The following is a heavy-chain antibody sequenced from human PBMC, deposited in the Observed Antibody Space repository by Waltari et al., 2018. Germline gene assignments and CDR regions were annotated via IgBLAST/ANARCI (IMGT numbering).Heavy chain of an antibody. J-gene: IGHJ2*01. CDR2: IIPIFGTA. D-gene: IGHD1-26*01. CDR3: ARVYGGSYFPYWYFDL. CDR1: GGTFSSYA. Sequence: VQGGAEVKKPGSSVKVSCKASGGTFSSYAISWVRQAPGQGLEWMGGIIPIFGTANYAQKFQGRVTITADESTSTAYMELSSLRSEDTAVYYCARVYGGSYFPYWYFDLWGRGTLVTVSS. V-gene: IGHV1-69*13.